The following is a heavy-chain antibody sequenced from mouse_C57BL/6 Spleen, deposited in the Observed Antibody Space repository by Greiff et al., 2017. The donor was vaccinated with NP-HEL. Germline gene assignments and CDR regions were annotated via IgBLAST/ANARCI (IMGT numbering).Heavy chain of an antibody. V-gene: IGHV7-3*01. J-gene: IGHJ2*01. CDR1: GFTFTDYY. CDR2: IRNKANGYTT. D-gene: IGHD1-1*01. Sequence: EVQVVESGGGLVQPGGSLSLSCAASGFTFTDYYMSWVRQPPGKALEWLGFIRNKANGYTTEYSASVKGRFTISRDNSQSILYLQMNALRAEESATYYCARYIGSRYRYFDYWGQGTTLTVSS. CDR3: ARYIGSRYRYFDY.